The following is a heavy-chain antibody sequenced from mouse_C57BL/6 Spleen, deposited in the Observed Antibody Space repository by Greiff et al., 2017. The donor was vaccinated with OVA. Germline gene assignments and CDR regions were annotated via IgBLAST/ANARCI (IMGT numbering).Heavy chain of an antibody. V-gene: IGHV14-4*01. CDR3: TPLLRSGY. Sequence: EVMLVESGAELVRPGASVKLSCTASGFNIKDDYMHWVKQRPEQGLEWIGWIDPENGDTEYASKFQGKATITADTSSNTAYLQLSSLTSEDTAVYYCTPLLRSGYWGQGTTLTVSS. CDR1: GFNIKDDY. J-gene: IGHJ2*01. CDR2: IDPENGDT. D-gene: IGHD1-1*01.